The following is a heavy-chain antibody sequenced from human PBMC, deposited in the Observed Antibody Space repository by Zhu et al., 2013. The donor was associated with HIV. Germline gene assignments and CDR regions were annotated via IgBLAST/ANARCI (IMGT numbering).Heavy chain of an antibody. J-gene: IGHJ4*02. Sequence: QVQLVQSGSEVKKPGASLKVSCKASGYTFTNFGVTWVRQAPGQGLEWMGWISAYNGNTDYAQKLQGRLTMTTETSTSTAYLELRSLRSDDTAVYYCAREKLVDIVATISLGFDYWGQGTLVTVSS. CDR1: GYTFTNFG. D-gene: IGHD5-12*01. CDR3: AREKLVDIVATISLGFDY. V-gene: IGHV1-18*01. CDR2: ISAYNGNT.